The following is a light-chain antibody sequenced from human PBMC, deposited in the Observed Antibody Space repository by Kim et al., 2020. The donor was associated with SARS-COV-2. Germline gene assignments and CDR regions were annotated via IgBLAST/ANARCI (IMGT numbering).Light chain of an antibody. CDR1: QSLLHRNGKIL. CDR2: LGS. V-gene: IGKV2-28*01. J-gene: IGKJ2*01. Sequence: EPASISCRSTQSLLHRNGKILLAWYLQRRGQSPPVLLYLGSNRASGVPDRFSGSGSDTYFTLKISRVEAEDVGVYYCMQGLQTPYTFGQETKLEI. CDR3: MQGLQTPYT.